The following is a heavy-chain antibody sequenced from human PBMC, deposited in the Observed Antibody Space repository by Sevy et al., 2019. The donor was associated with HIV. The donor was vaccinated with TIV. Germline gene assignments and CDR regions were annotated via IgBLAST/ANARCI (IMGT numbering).Heavy chain of an antibody. CDR1: GGSISAYY. V-gene: IGHV4-59*01. Sequence: SETLSLTCTVSGGSISAYYWSWIRQPPGKALEYIGFIYYTGSTYYNPSLKNRVTISVDTSKNQFSLNLSSVTAADTAVYYCTRSPPVRSGDDSLNSFEPWGQGTVVTVSS. J-gene: IGHJ5*02. CDR3: TRSPPVRSGDDSLNSFEP. CDR2: IYYTGST. D-gene: IGHD5-12*01.